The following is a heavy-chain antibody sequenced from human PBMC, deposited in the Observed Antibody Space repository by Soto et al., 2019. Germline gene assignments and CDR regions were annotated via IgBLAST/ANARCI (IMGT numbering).Heavy chain of an antibody. D-gene: IGHD1-26*01. Sequence: QVQLVESGGGVVQPGRSLRLSCAASGFTFSHYAMHWVRQAPGKGLEWVALMSYDGSNEYYADSVQGRFTISRDNSKNPLYMQMNSLRAEETAVDYCAKEGSHNCEYWGQGTLVTVSS. V-gene: IGHV3-30*18. CDR1: GFTFSHYA. J-gene: IGHJ4*02. CDR2: MSYDGSNE. CDR3: AKEGSHNCEY.